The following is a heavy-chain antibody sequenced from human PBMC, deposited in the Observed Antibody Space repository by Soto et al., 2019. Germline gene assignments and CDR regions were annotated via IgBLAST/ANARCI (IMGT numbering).Heavy chain of an antibody. CDR1: GGSFSGYY. J-gene: IGHJ4*02. Sequence: SETLSLTCAVYGGSFSGYYWSWIRQPPGKGLEWIGEINHSGSTNYNPSLKSRVTISVDTSKNQFSLKLSSVTAADTAVYYCARGASRTGYCIVGSCVSGWSPPGRYYFDYWGQGTLVTVSS. V-gene: IGHV4-34*01. CDR3: ARGASRTGYCIVGSCVSGWSPPGRYYFDY. CDR2: INHSGST. D-gene: IGHD2-15*01.